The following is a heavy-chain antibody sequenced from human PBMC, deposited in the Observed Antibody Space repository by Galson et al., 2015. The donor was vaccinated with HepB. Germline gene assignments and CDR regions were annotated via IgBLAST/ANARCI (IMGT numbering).Heavy chain of an antibody. CDR1: GFTFSNAW. V-gene: IGHV3-15*01. J-gene: IGHJ4*02. Sequence: SLRLSCAASGFTFSNAWMSWVRQAPGKGLEWVGRIKSKTDGGTTDYAAPVKGRFTISRDDSKNTLYLQMNSLKTEDTAVYYCTLQPYSSSPNLKTYYFDYWGQGTLVTVSS. D-gene: IGHD6-6*01. CDR2: IKSKTDGGTT. CDR3: TLQPYSSSPNLKTYYFDY.